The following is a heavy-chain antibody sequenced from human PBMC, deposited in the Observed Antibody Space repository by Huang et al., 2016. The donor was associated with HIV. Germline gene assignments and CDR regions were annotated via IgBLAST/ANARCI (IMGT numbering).Heavy chain of an antibody. D-gene: IGHD3-3*01. CDR3: ARTGVAVSDDPEYFQH. Sequence: QESGPGLVGPSETLSLTCAVSGDSINSNTFYWGWIRRPPGKGLEWIGSIYYSGTKYYNPALKRRARIAVDASKNRIFLHLRSVTAADTGVYYCARTGVAVSDDPEYFQHWGQGALVTIS. V-gene: IGHV4-39*02. CDR1: GDSINSNTFY. CDR2: IYYSGTK. J-gene: IGHJ1*01.